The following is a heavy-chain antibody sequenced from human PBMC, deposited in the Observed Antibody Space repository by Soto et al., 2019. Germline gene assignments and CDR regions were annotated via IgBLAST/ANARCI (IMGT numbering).Heavy chain of an antibody. J-gene: IGHJ5*02. D-gene: IGHD3-22*01. Sequence: VQLVESGGGLVKPGGSLRLSCAASGFTFNNAWMSWVRQAPGKGLEWVGRVKSKTEGGTVDYAAPVKGRFSISRDDSTNTLYVQMNSLKTEDTAVYYCAAMTEHSSVWFDHWGQGTLVTVSS. CDR3: AAMTEHSSVWFDH. CDR2: VKSKTEGGTV. CDR1: GFTFNNAW. V-gene: IGHV3-15*01.